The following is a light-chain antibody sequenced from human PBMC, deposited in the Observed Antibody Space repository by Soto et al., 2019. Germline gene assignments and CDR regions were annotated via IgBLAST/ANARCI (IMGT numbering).Light chain of an antibody. Sequence: DIQMTQSPSTLSASVGDRVTITCRASQSVTTWFAWYQQKPGKAPKLLIYKASNLESGLPSRFGGSGSGTEFTLTISSLQSDDFATYYCQQFIDGWTFGQGTKVDIK. CDR2: KAS. CDR1: QSVTTW. CDR3: QQFIDGWT. J-gene: IGKJ1*01. V-gene: IGKV1-5*03.